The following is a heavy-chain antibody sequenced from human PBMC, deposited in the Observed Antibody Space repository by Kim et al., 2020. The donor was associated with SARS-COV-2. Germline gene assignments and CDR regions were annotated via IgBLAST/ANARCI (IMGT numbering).Heavy chain of an antibody. CDR2: IYYSGST. J-gene: IGHJ5*01. Sequence: SETLSLTCTVSGGSISSSSYYWGWIRQPPGKGLEWIGSIYYSGSTYYNPSLKSRVTISVDTSKNQFSLKLSSVTAADTAVYYCARHRPLGWQLVYYWFDSWGQGTLVTVSS. CDR1: GGSISSSSYY. V-gene: IGHV4-39*01. CDR3: ARHRPLGWQLVYYWFDS. D-gene: IGHD6-6*01.